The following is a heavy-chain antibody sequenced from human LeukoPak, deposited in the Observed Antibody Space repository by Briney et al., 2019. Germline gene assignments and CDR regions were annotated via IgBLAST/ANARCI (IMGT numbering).Heavy chain of an antibody. CDR1: GFTFSIYS. V-gene: IGHV3-21*01. CDR2: ISGDSNYI. D-gene: IGHD4-23*01. CDR3: VRGNDYGGPHY. J-gene: IGHJ4*02. Sequence: GGSLRLSCAASGFTFSIYSMSWVRQAPGKGLEWVSSISGDSNYIYYADSVKGRFTISRDNAKNSLFLQMNSLRAEDAAVYYCVRGNDYGGPHYWGQGTLVTVSS.